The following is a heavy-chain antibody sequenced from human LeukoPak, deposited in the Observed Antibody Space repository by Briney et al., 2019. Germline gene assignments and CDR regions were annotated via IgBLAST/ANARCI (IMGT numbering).Heavy chain of an antibody. CDR1: GGSISSYY. CDR2: IYYSGST. J-gene: IGHJ4*02. V-gene: IGHV4-59*12. D-gene: IGHD3-10*01. CDR3: ARGHSYGSGSYLDY. Sequence: SETLSLTCTVSGGSISSYYWSWIRQPPGKGLEWIGYIYYSGSTNYNPSLKSRVTISVDTSKNQFSLKLSSVTAADTAEYYCARGHSYGSGSYLDYWGQGTLVTVSS.